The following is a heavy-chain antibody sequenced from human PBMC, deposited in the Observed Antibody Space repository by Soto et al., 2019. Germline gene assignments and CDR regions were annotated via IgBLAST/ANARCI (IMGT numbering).Heavy chain of an antibody. CDR1: GFTFISYA. D-gene: IGHD4-17*01. J-gene: IGHJ2*01. CDR3: VKKSIGTVTNPVCWYFDL. CDR2: TSGGGDVA. V-gene: IGHV3-23*01. Sequence: EVQLLESGGGLVQPGGSLRLSCAASGFTFISYAMSWVRQAPGKGLEWVSGTSGGGDVAFYADSVKGRFTISRDNSKNTLYLQMNSLRAEYTALYYCVKKSIGTVTNPVCWYFDLWGRGTLVTVSS.